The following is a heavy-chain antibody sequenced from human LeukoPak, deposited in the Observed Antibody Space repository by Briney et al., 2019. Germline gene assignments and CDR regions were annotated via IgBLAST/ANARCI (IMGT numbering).Heavy chain of an antibody. Sequence: PGGSLRLSCAASGFTFSNNWKHWVRQAPGKGLVWVSRINSDGRTTTYADSVKGRFTISRDNAKNTLYLQMNSLRAEDTAVYYCAMIKEGWGQGTLVTVSS. CDR3: AMIKEG. V-gene: IGHV3-74*01. D-gene: IGHD3-22*01. CDR1: GFTFSNNW. CDR2: INSDGRTT. J-gene: IGHJ4*02.